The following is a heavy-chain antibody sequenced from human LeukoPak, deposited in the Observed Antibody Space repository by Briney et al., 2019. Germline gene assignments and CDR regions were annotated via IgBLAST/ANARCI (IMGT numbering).Heavy chain of an antibody. J-gene: IGHJ4*02. CDR1: GFTFSSYG. CDR3: ARGAVYDSSGFPLDY. CDR2: IWYDGSNK. V-gene: IGHV3-33*01. Sequence: PGGSLRLSCAASGFTFSSYGMPWVRQAPGKGLEWVAVIWYDGSNKYYADSVKGRFTISRDNSKNTLYLQMNSLRAEDTAVYHCARGAVYDSSGFPLDYWGQGTLVTVSS. D-gene: IGHD3-22*01.